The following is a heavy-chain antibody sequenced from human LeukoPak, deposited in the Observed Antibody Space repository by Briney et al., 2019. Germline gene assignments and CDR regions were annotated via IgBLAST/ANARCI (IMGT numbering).Heavy chain of an antibody. CDR1: GGSLGSSSYY. V-gene: IGHV4-39*07. J-gene: IGHJ5*02. CDR2: IYYSGST. D-gene: IGHD6-6*01. CDR3: ARRLRPKALRAARGAYWFDP. Sequence: SETLSLTCTVSGGSLGSSSYYWGWIRQPPGKGLEWIGSIYYSGSTYYNPSLKSRVTISVDTSKNQFSLKLSSVTAADTAVYYCARRLRPKALRAARGAYWFDPWGQGTLVTVSS.